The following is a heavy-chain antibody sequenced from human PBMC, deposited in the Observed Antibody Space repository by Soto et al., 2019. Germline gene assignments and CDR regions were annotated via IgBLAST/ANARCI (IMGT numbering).Heavy chain of an antibody. D-gene: IGHD6-13*01. CDR1: GGSFSGYY. CDR3: ARLSIAAAGTPLWFDP. Sequence: SETLSLTCAVYGGSFSGYYWSWIRQPPGKGLEWIGEINHSGSTNYNPSLKSRVTISVDTSKNQFSLRLSSVTAADTAVYYCARLSIAAAGTPLWFDPWGQGTLVTVSS. V-gene: IGHV4-34*01. CDR2: INHSGST. J-gene: IGHJ5*02.